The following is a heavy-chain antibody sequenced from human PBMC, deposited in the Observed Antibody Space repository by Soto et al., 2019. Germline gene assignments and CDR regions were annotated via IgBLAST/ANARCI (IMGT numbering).Heavy chain of an antibody. J-gene: IGHJ4*02. V-gene: IGHV3-23*01. CDR2: ISGSGGST. Sequence: GGSLRLSCAASGFTFSNYAITWVRQAPGKGLEWVSAISGSGGSTYYADSVKGRFTISRDNSKNTLYLQMNSLRAEDTAVYYCARYYDSSGYYVPHWGQGTLVTVSS. CDR3: ARYYDSSGYYVPH. D-gene: IGHD3-22*01. CDR1: GFTFSNYA.